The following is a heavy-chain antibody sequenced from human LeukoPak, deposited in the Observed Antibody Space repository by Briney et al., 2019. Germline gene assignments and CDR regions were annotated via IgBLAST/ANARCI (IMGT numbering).Heavy chain of an antibody. J-gene: IGHJ5*02. CDR3: AQRDYDILTGYYKNNWFDP. CDR1: GFSLSTSRER. V-gene: IGHV2-5*02. Sequence: SGPTLVKPTQTLAPTCTFTGFSLSTSRERGGRIREPPGKALECLAPIYWDDDKRYSPTLKSTLTITKDTSKNQVVLTMTNMDPVDTATYYCAQRDYDILTGYYKNNWFDPWGQGTLVTVSS. CDR2: IYWDDDK. D-gene: IGHD3-9*01.